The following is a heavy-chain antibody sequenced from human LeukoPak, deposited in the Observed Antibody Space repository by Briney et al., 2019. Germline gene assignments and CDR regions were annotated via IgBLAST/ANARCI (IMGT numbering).Heavy chain of an antibody. J-gene: IGHJ4*02. V-gene: IGHV3-64*01. CDR2: IRSNGGRI. CDR3: ARVGYDGYYFDY. CDR1: GFTFRNYA. Sequence: GGSLRLSCAASGFTFRNYAMHWVRQAPGKGRVHVSAIRSNGGRIYYANSVKGRFNISRDNSKNTLYLQMGSLRAEDMAVYYCARVGYDGYYFDYWGQGTLVTVSS. D-gene: IGHD3-16*01.